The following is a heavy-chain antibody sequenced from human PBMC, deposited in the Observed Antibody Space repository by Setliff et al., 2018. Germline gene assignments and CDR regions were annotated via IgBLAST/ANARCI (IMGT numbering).Heavy chain of an antibody. V-gene: IGHV3-30*02. CDR2: LGYDGTNE. Sequence: GESLRLSCSASGFTFSGYGMHWVRQAPGKGLEWVAALGYDGTNEYYADSVKGRFTISRENSKNTLYLQMNSLRREDTAVYYCAKDASDYYWYFNVWGRGTLVTVSS. CDR1: GFTFSGYG. J-gene: IGHJ2*01. CDR3: AKDASDYYWYFNV. D-gene: IGHD4-17*01.